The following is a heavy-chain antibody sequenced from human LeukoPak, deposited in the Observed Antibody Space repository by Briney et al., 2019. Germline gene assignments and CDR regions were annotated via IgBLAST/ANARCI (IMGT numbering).Heavy chain of an antibody. CDR1: GGSFSDYY. J-gene: IGHJ6*02. D-gene: IGHD6-13*01. CDR2: INHGGST. Sequence: KSSETLSLTCAVYGGSFSDYYWSWIRQPPGKGLEWIGEINHGGSTNYNPSLKSRVTLSVDTSKNQFSLKLTSVTAADTAVYYCARDGYSTPDVWGQGATVTVSS. CDR3: ARDGYSTPDV. V-gene: IGHV4-34*01.